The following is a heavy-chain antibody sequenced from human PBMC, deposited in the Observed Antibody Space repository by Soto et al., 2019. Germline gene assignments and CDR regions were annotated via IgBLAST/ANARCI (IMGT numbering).Heavy chain of an antibody. CDR3: LYSAEPARGGYYFDS. Sequence: QITLKESGPALVKPTQTLTLTCTFSGFSLSTSGVGVGWIRQPPGKALEWLALIYWDDDKRYSPSLKSRLANTQDTYKNQVVLTMNNVDAVDTATYCRLYSAEPARGGYYFDSWGQGPLVTVSS. J-gene: IGHJ4*02. CDR2: IYWDDDK. D-gene: IGHD5-12*01. CDR1: GFSLSTSGVG. V-gene: IGHV2-5*02.